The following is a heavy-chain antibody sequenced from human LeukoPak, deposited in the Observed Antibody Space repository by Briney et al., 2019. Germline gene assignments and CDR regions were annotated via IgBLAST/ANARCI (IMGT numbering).Heavy chain of an antibody. V-gene: IGHV4-59*01. CDR2: IYYSGST. CDR3: AREGIVGATTLGDY. Sequence: TSETLSLTCTVSGGSISSYYWSWIRQPPGKGLEWIGYIYYSGSTNYNPSLKSRVTISVDTSKNQFSLKLSSVTAADTAVYYCAREGIVGATTLGDYWGQGTLVTVSS. J-gene: IGHJ4*02. CDR1: GGSISSYY. D-gene: IGHD1-26*01.